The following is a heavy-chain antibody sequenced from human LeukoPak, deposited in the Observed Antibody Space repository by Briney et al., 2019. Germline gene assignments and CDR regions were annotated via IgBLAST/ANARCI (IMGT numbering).Heavy chain of an antibody. CDR2: IKEDVSDK. CDR3: ARVGVAGFDY. CDR1: GFTIDDYW. J-gene: IGHJ4*02. V-gene: IGHV3-7*03. Sequence: GGSLRLSCAASGFTIDDYWMSWVRQAPGKGLEWVANIKEDVSDKYYVDSVKGRFTISRDNAKNSLYLQMSRLGAEDTAVYYCARVGVAGFDYWGQGILVTVSS. D-gene: IGHD3-3*01.